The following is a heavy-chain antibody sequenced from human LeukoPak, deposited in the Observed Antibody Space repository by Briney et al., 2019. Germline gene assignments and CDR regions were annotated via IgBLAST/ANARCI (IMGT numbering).Heavy chain of an antibody. V-gene: IGHV4-34*01. D-gene: IGHD2-15*01. CDR2: INHSGST. J-gene: IGHJ4*02. CDR3: ARGYCSGGSCYYFDY. CDR1: GGSFSGYH. Sequence: SETLSLTCAVYGGSFSGYHWSWIRQAPGKGLEWIGEINHSGSTNYNPSLKSRVTISVDTSKNQFSLKLSSVTAADTAVYYCARGYCSGGSCYYFDYWGQGTLVTVSS.